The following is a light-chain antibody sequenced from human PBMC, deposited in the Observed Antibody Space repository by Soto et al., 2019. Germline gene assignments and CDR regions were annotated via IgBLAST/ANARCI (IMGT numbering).Light chain of an antibody. Sequence: QSVLTHPAAVSGSPGESTTISCTGTSSDVGGYNYVSWYQQHPGKAPKLMIYEVTNRPSGVSDRFSGSKSGNTASLTISGLQAEDEADYYCNSYTTSSPYVVFGGGTKLTVL. CDR2: EVT. CDR1: SSDVGGYNY. V-gene: IGLV2-14*01. J-gene: IGLJ2*01. CDR3: NSYTTSSPYVV.